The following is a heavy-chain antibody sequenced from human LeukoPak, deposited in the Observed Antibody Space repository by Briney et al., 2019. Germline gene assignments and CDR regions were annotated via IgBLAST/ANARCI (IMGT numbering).Heavy chain of an antibody. J-gene: IGHJ6*02. D-gene: IGHD3-22*01. V-gene: IGHV3-11*01. CDR3: AREDYYDSSGYYNRLYYYYYGMDV. CDR2: ISSSGSTI. CDR1: GFTFSDYY. Sequence: GGSLRLSCAASGFTFSDYYMSWIRQAPGKGLEWVSYISSSGSTIYYADSVKGRFTISRDNAKNSLYLQMNSLRAEDTAVYYRAREDYYDSSGYYNRLYYYYYGMDVWGQGTTVTVSS.